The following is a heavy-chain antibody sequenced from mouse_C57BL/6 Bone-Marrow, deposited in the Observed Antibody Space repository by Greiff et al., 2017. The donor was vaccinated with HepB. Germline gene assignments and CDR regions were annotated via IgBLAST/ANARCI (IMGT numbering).Heavy chain of an antibody. D-gene: IGHD1-1*01. CDR2: IYPGSGST. J-gene: IGHJ1*03. V-gene: IGHV1-55*01. CDR3: ARGAFYYYGSSYGWYFDV. CDR1: GYTFTSYW. Sequence: VQLQQPGAELVKPGASVKMSCKASGYTFTSYWITWVKQRPGQGLEWIGDIYPGSGSTNYNEKFKSKATLTVDTSSSTAYMQLSSLTSEDSAVYYCARGAFYYYGSSYGWYFDVWGTGTTVTVSS.